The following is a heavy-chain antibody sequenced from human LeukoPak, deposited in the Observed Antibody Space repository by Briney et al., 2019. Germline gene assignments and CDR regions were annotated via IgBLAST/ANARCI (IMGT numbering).Heavy chain of an antibody. CDR3: ARASSGSRGHYYYGMDV. D-gene: IGHD6-19*01. CDR2: INHSGST. V-gene: IGHV4-34*01. Sequence: KPSETLSLTCAVYGGSFSGYYWSWIRQPPGKGLEWIGEINHSGSTNYNPSLKSRVTISVDTSKNQFSLKLSSVTAADTAVYYCARASSGSRGHYYYGMDVWGQGTTVTVSS. J-gene: IGHJ6*02. CDR1: GGSFSGYY.